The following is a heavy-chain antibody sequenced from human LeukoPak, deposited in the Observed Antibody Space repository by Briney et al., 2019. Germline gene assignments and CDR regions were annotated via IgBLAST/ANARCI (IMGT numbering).Heavy chain of an antibody. CDR2: ISSSSSYI. V-gene: IGHV3-21*01. D-gene: IGHD6-19*01. J-gene: IGHJ4*02. CDR3: ARGSGTFDY. Sequence: GGSLRLSCAASGFTFSSYSMNWVRQAPGKGLEWVSSISSSSSYIYYADSVKGRFTISRDDAKNSLYLQMNSLRVEDTAVYYCARGSGTFDYWGQGTLVTVSS. CDR1: GFTFSSYS.